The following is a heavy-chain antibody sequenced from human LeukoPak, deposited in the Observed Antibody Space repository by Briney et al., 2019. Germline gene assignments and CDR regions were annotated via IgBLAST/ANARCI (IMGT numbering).Heavy chain of an antibody. J-gene: IGHJ4*02. CDR2: IKPDGSEK. CDR3: ARDASALY. CDR1: GFTFSSYG. D-gene: IGHD6-19*01. V-gene: IGHV3-7*01. Sequence: GGSLRLSCAASGFTFSSYGMTWVRQAPGKGLEWVASIKPDGSEKYYLDSVKGRFTISRDNARDSLYLQMNSLRDDDTSVYFCARDASALYWGRGTLVTVSS.